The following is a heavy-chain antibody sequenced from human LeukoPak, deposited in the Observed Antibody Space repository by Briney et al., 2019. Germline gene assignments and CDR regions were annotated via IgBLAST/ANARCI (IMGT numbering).Heavy chain of an antibody. J-gene: IGHJ4*02. CDR3: AKDPPIVVVVAATPFDY. CDR1: GFTVSSNY. CDR2: IYSGGST. Sequence: QPGGSLRLSCAASGFTVSSNYMSWVRQAPGKGLEWVSVIYSGGSTYYADSVKGRFTISRHNSKNTLYLQMNSLRAEDTAVYYCAKDPPIVVVVAATPFDYWGQGTLVTVSS. D-gene: IGHD2-15*01. V-gene: IGHV3-53*01.